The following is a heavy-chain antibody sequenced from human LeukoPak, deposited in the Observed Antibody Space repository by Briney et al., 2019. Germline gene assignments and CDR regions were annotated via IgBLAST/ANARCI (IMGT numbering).Heavy chain of an antibody. Sequence: GGSLRLSCAASGFTFDDYAMHWVRQAPGKGLEWVSGISWNSGSIGYADSVKGRFTISRDNAKNSLYPQMNSLRAEDTAVYYCARDGDRYSYGQVVYWGQGTLVTVSS. J-gene: IGHJ4*02. V-gene: IGHV3-9*01. CDR1: GFTFDDYA. CDR2: ISWNSGSI. D-gene: IGHD5-18*01. CDR3: ARDGDRYSYGQVVY.